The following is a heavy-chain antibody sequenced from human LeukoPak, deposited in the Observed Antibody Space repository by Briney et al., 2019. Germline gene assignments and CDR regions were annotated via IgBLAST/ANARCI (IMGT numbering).Heavy chain of an antibody. CDR1: GYTFTGYY. D-gene: IGHD3-10*01. V-gene: IGHV1-8*03. Sequence: ASVKVSCKASGYTFTGYYMHWVRQAPGQGLEWMGWMNPNSGNTGYAQKFQGRVTITRNTSISTAYMELSSLRSEDTAVYYCARRHYYGSGSYYYYYMDVWGKGTTVTVSS. CDR2: MNPNSGNT. J-gene: IGHJ6*03. CDR3: ARRHYYGSGSYYYYYMDV.